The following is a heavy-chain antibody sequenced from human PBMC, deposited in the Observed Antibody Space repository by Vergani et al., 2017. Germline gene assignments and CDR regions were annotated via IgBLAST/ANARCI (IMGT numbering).Heavy chain of an antibody. CDR3: ARRHRITMVRDAFDI. V-gene: IGHV3-23*01. CDR2: ISGSGGST. CDR1: GFTFISYA. J-gene: IGHJ3*02. D-gene: IGHD3-10*01. Sequence: EVQLLESGGGLVQPGGSLRLSCAASGFTFISYAMSWVRQAPGKGLEWVSAISGSGGSTYYADSVKGRFTISRDNSKNTLYLQMNSLRDEDTAVYYCARRHRITMVRDAFDIWGQGTMVTVSS.